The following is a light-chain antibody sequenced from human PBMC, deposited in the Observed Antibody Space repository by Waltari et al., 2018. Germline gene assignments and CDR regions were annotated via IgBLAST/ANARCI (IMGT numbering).Light chain of an antibody. CDR2: DVS. CDR1: SSDVGGYNY. J-gene: IGLJ1*01. Sequence: QSALTQPASVSGSPGQSITISCTGTSSDVGGYNYVSWYQQHPGKAPKLMIYDVSNRPSGVTNRFPCSKSGNTASLTISWLQAEDEADYYCSSYTSSAPYVFGTGTKVTVL. CDR3: SSYTSSAPYV. V-gene: IGLV2-14*03.